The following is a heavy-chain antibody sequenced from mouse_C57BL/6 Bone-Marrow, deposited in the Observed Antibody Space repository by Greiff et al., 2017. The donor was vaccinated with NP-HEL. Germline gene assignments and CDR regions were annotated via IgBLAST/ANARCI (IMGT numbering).Heavy chain of an antibody. CDR1: GYTFTSYW. J-gene: IGHJ1*03. V-gene: IGHV1-69*01. CDR3: AREGGDYGSSYGYFDV. Sequence: QVQLQQPGAELVMPGASVKLSCKASGYTFTSYWMHWVKQRPGQGLEWIGEIDPSDSYTNYNQKFQGKSTLTVDKSSSTAYMQLSSLTSEDSAVYYCAREGGDYGSSYGYFDVWGTGTTVTVSS. CDR2: IDPSDSYT. D-gene: IGHD1-1*01.